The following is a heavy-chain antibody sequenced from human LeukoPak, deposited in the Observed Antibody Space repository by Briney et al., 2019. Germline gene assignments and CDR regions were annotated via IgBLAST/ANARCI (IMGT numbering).Heavy chain of an antibody. CDR3: AKDQAYGPGAPYGMDV. V-gene: IGHV3-23*01. J-gene: IGHJ6*02. CDR1: GFTFSSYA. CDR2: ISGSGSTT. Sequence: GGPLRLSCAASGFTFSSYAMNWVRQAPGKGLEWVSGISGSGSTTYYAVSVEGRFTISRDKSKSTVYLQMNSLRAEDTAVYYCAKDQAYGPGAPYGMDVWGQGTTVTVSS. D-gene: IGHD2-2*01.